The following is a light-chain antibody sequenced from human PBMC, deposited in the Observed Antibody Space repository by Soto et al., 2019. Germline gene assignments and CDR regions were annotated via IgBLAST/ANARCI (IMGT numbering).Light chain of an antibody. Sequence: QSVLTQPASVSGSPGQSITISCTGTSSDVGGYNYVSWYQQQSGKAPKLMIHEVSNRPSGVSNRFSGSKSGNTASLTISGRQAEDEADYYCSSYTSSRAYVFGIGTKVTVL. V-gene: IGLV2-14*01. CDR3: SSYTSSRAYV. CDR2: EVS. CDR1: SSDVGGYNY. J-gene: IGLJ1*01.